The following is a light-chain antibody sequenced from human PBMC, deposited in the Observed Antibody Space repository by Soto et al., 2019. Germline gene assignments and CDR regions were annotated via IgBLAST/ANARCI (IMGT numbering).Light chain of an antibody. J-gene: IGKJ2*01. CDR3: MQSLQAQYT. CDR1: QSLLYSNGYNY. CDR2: LGS. V-gene: IGKV2-28*01. Sequence: DIVMTQSPLSLPVTPGEPASISCRSSQSLLYSNGYNYVDWYLQRPGQPPQLLIFLGSNRASGVPDRFSGSGSGTDFTLQISRVEAEDIGIYYCMQSLQAQYTFGQGTKLEIK.